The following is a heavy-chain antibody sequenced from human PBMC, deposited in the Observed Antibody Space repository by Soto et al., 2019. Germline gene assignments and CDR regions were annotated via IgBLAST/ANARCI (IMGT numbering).Heavy chain of an antibody. D-gene: IGHD3-3*01. J-gene: IGHJ5*02. CDR3: ARNSQRITIFGVVAPPWFDP. Sequence: ASVKVSCKASGYTFTSYGISWVRQAPGQGLEWMGWISAYNGNTNYAQKLQGRVTMTIDTSTSTAYMELRSLRSDDTAVYYCARNSQRITIFGVVAPPWFDPWGQGALVTVSS. CDR1: GYTFTSYG. V-gene: IGHV1-18*01. CDR2: ISAYNGNT.